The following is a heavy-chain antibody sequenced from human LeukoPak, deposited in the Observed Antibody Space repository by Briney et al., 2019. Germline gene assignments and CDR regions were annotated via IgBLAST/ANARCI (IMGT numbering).Heavy chain of an antibody. Sequence: ASVKVSCKASGYTFTSYGISWVRQAPGQGLEWMGWISAYNDNTNYAQKLQGRVTMTTDTSTSTAYMELRSLRSDDTAVYYCARASDSSGYSPLYYYYGMDVWGQGTTVTVSS. CDR1: GYTFTSYG. CDR2: ISAYNDNT. J-gene: IGHJ6*02. V-gene: IGHV1-18*01. CDR3: ARASDSSGYSPLYYYYGMDV. D-gene: IGHD3-22*01.